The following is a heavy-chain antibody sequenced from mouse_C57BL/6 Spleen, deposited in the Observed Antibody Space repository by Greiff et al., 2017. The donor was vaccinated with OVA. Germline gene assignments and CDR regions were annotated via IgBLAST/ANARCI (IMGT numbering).Heavy chain of an antibody. CDR1: GYTFTDYY. D-gene: IGHD5-5*01. CDR2: INPNNGGT. CDR3: ARSGGPLPGFAY. Sequence: EVQLQQSGPELVKPGASVKISCKASGYTFTDYYMNWVKQSHGKSLEWIGDINPNNGGTSYNQKFKGKATLTVDKSSSTAYMELRSLTSEDSAVYYYARSGGPLPGFAYWGQGTLVTVSA. V-gene: IGHV1-26*01. J-gene: IGHJ3*01.